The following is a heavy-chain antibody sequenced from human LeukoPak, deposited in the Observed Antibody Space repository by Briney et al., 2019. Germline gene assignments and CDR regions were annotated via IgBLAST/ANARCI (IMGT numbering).Heavy chain of an antibody. CDR2: ISGSGSNT. J-gene: IGHJ4*02. CDR1: GGSISSSN. D-gene: IGHD6-19*01. Sequence: PSGTLSLTCAVSGGSISSSNWWSWVRQAPGKGLEWVSTISGSGSNTYYADSVKGRYTISRDNSKNTLYLQMNSLRAEDTAMYYCVKSDWYKRGEPDYFDYWGQGSLVTVSS. CDR3: VKSDWYKRGEPDYFDY. V-gene: IGHV3-23*01.